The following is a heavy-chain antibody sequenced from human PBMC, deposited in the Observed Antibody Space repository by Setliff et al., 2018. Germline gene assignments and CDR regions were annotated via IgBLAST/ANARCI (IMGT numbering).Heavy chain of an antibody. CDR1: GYTFTNYG. CDR3: ATFASYIVLMVYARSGAFDI. Sequence: ASVKVSCKASGYTFTNYGISWVRQAPGQGLEWMGWISAYNGNTIYAQKFQGRVTMTEDTSTDTAYMELSSLRSEDTAVHYCATFASYIVLMVYARSGAFDIWGQGTMVTVSS. J-gene: IGHJ3*02. D-gene: IGHD2-8*01. CDR2: ISAYNGNT. V-gene: IGHV1-18*01.